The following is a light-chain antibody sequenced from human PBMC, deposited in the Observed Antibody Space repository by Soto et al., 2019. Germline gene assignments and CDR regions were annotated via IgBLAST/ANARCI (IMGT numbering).Light chain of an antibody. CDR1: PSVSRD. J-gene: IGKJ1*01. CDR2: GGS. CDR3: QQRSSWPRT. V-gene: IGKV3-11*01. Sequence: LTLSPGTLSVCTGETATLSCRASPSVSRDFLVWYQHKRGQPPRLLLYGGSIRATGTPARFSGSGSGTDFTLTISSLEPEDFTVYYCQQRSSWPRTFGEGTKVDIK.